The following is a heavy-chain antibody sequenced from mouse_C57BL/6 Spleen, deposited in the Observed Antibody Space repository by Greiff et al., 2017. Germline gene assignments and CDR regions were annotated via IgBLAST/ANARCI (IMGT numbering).Heavy chain of an antibody. CDR2: IRSKSNNYAT. V-gene: IGHV10-1*01. Sequence: EVKLVESGGGLVQPKGSLKLSCAASGFSFNTYAMNWVRQAPGKGLEWVARIRSKSNNYATYYADSVKDRFTISRDDSESMLYLQMNNLKTEDTAMYYCVRQNPKGYFDVWGTGTTVTVSS. J-gene: IGHJ1*03. CDR3: VRQNPKGYFDV. CDR1: GFSFNTYA.